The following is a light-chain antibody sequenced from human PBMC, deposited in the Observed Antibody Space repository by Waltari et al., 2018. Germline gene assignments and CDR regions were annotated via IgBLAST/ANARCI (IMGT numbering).Light chain of an antibody. V-gene: IGLV1-47*01. CDR1: RSNIGTNY. J-gene: IGLJ3*02. CDR3: AVWDDSLSGRV. CDR2: RNN. Sequence: VLTQTPSASGTPGQRVTISCSGSRSNIGTNYVYWYQQLPGTAPKLLIYRNNQRPSGVPDRFSGSKSGTSASLAISGLRSEDEADYYCAVWDDSLSGRVFGGGTKVTVL.